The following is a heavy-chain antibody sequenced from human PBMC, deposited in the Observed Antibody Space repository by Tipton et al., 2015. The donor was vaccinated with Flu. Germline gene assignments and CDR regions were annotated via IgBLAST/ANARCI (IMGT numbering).Heavy chain of an antibody. V-gene: IGHV4-59*04. Sequence: TLSLTCTVSGGSISSFYWNWIRQPPGKGLQWIGNVHRSGNTYYNPSLTSRVTISVDKSKNQFSLRLTSVTAADTAVYYCARRDYSNYVSEPKNWFDPWGQGTLVTVSS. CDR1: GGSISSFY. CDR2: VHRSGNT. J-gene: IGHJ5*02. CDR3: ARRDYSNYVSEPKNWFDP. D-gene: IGHD4-11*01.